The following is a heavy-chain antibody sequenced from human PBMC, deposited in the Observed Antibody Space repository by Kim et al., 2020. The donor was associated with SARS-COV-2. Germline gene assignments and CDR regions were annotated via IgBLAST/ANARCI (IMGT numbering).Heavy chain of an antibody. CDR3: ARGSGYSYGANYYYYGMDV. V-gene: IGHV1-69*13. Sequence: SVKVSCKASGGTFSSYAISWVRQAPGQGLEWMGGIIPIFGTANYAQKFQGRVTITADESTSTAYMELSSLRSEDTAVYYCARGSGYSYGANYYYYGMDVWGQGTTVTVSS. CDR2: IIPIFGTA. D-gene: IGHD5-18*01. CDR1: GGTFSSYA. J-gene: IGHJ6*02.